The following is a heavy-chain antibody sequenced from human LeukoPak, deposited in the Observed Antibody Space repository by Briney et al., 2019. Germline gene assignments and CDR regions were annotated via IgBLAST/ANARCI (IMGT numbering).Heavy chain of an antibody. CDR3: ASSYSSGWGNFDY. CDR2: INPSGGST. CDR1: GYTFTSYY. Sequence: ASVKVSCKASGYTFTSYYMHWVRQAPGQGLEWMGIINPSGGSTSYAQKFQGRVTVTRDMSTSTVYMELSSLRSDDTAVYYCASSYSSGWGNFDYWGQGTLVTVSS. V-gene: IGHV1-46*01. J-gene: IGHJ4*02. D-gene: IGHD6-19*01.